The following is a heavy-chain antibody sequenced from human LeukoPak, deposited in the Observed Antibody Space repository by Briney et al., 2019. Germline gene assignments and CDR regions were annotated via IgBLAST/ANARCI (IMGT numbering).Heavy chain of an antibody. D-gene: IGHD6-13*01. CDR1: GGSFSGCY. J-gene: IGHJ6*03. V-gene: IGHV4-34*01. CDR3: ARARIAAGYRFYYYYMDV. Sequence: SETLSLTCAVYGGSFSGCYWSWIRQPPGRGLEWIWEINHSGGTNYNPSLKSRVTISVDTSKNQFSLKLSSVTAADTAVYYCARARIAAGYRFYYYYMDVWGKGTTVTVSS. CDR2: INHSGGT.